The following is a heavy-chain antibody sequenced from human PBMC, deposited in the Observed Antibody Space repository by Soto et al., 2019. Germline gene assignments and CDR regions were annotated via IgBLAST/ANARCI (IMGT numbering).Heavy chain of an antibody. Sequence: QVHLQESGPGLVKASGTLSLTCAVSGASISGSHWWSWVRQSPGKGLEWIGEIFYSGHTNYNPSLKSRVTISLDKSTNRFSLTLSSVTAADTAVYYCARGALLYATPCRNWFDSWGQGALVIVSS. CDR3: ARGALLYATPCRNWFDS. J-gene: IGHJ5*01. CDR2: IFYSGHT. V-gene: IGHV4-4*02. CDR1: GASISGSHW. D-gene: IGHD2-8*01.